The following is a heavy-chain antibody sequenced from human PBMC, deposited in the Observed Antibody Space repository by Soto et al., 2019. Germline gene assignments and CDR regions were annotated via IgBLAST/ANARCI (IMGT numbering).Heavy chain of an antibody. D-gene: IGHD3-22*01. CDR1: GFTFSSYS. Sequence: GGSLRLSCAASGFTFSSYSMNWVRQAPGKGLEWVSYISSSSSTIYYADSVKGRFTISRDNAKNSLYLQMNSLRDEDTAVYYCAKFGDSSGYYSPPFDYWGQGTLVTVSS. CDR3: AKFGDSSGYYSPPFDY. J-gene: IGHJ4*02. CDR2: ISSSSSTI. V-gene: IGHV3-48*02.